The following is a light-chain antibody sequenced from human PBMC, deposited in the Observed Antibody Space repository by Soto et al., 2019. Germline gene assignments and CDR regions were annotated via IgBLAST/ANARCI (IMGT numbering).Light chain of an antibody. CDR2: GSS. CDR1: QSINSRY. J-gene: IGKJ3*01. Sequence: EIVLTQSPGTLSLSPGERATLSCRASQSINSRYLAWYQQKPRPAPRLLIYGSSSTATGIPARFSGSGSGTDFTLTISSLEPEDFAVYYCQQLGSSPRYTFGPGTIVDIK. CDR3: QQLGSSPRYT. V-gene: IGKV3-20*01.